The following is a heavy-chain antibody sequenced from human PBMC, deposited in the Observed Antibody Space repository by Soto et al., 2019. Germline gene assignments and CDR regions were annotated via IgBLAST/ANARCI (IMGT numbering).Heavy chain of an antibody. V-gene: IGHV3-15*01. Sequence: PGGSLRLSCAASGFTFSNAWMSWVRQAPGKGLEWVGRIKSKTDGGTTDYAAPVKGRFTISRDDSKNTPYLQMNSLKTEDTAVYYCTTDYYDSSGYFYPTPSGYWGQGTLVTVSS. J-gene: IGHJ4*02. CDR1: GFTFSNAW. CDR3: TTDYYDSSGYFYPTPSGY. D-gene: IGHD3-22*01. CDR2: IKSKTDGGTT.